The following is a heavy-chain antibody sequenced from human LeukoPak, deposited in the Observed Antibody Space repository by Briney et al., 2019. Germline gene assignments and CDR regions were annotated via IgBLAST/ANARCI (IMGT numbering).Heavy chain of an antibody. Sequence: SVKVSCKASGYTFTSYGISWVRQAPGQGLEWMGGIVPIFGTANYAQKFQGRVTITADESTSTAYMELSSLRSEDTAVYYCAREQCSGGSCPFDYWGQGTLVTVSS. CDR3: AREQCSGGSCPFDY. CDR2: IVPIFGTA. D-gene: IGHD2-15*01. CDR1: GYTFTSYG. J-gene: IGHJ4*02. V-gene: IGHV1-69*13.